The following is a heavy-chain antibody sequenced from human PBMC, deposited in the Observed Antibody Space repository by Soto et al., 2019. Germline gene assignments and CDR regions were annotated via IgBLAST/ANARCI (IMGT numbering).Heavy chain of an antibody. CDR3: ARESAGFFWSGYYPFDS. V-gene: IGHV4-34*01. D-gene: IGHD3-3*01. CDR2: INHSGST. CDR1: GGSLSNNY. J-gene: IGHJ4*02. Sequence: SETLSLTCAVYGGSLSNNYWSWIRQPPGKGLEWIGEINHSGSTNYNPSLKSRVTISVDTPKNQFSLKLSSVTAADTAVYYCARESAGFFWSGYYPFDSWGQGTLVTAPQ.